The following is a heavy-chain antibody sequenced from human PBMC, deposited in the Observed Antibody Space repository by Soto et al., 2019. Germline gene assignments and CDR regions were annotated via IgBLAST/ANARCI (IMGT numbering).Heavy chain of an antibody. V-gene: IGHV3-23*01. D-gene: IGHD3-16*01. Sequence: PGGSLILSCAASGFSFGSFAMNWVRQPPGKGLEWVSSIDYSGSYTFYAASVRGRFSISRDNSQNMVYLEMNSLRADDKAVYYCTKRSGGLSEFDYWGQGAQVTVS. CDR2: IDYSGSYT. J-gene: IGHJ4*02. CDR3: TKRSGGLSEFDY. CDR1: GFSFGSFA.